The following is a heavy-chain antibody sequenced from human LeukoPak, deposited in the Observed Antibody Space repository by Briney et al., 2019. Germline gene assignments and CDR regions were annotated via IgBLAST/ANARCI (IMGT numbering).Heavy chain of an antibody. CDR2: ISGSGGST. D-gene: IGHD3-10*01. V-gene: IGHV3-23*01. J-gene: IGHJ5*01. Sequence: GGSLRLSCAASGLTFSNYGMRWVRQAPGKGLEWVSGISGSGGSTYYADSVKGRFTISRDNSKNTLYVQMNSLRAEDTAVYYCAKEGSSGSYYDSWGQGTLVTVSS. CDR1: GLTFSNYG. CDR3: AKEGSSGSYYDS.